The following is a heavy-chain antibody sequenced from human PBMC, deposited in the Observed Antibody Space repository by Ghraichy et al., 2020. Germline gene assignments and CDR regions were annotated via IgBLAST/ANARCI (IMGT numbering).Heavy chain of an antibody. V-gene: IGHV4-34*01. CDR1: GGSFSGYY. CDR3: ARGDYGGNSGGSSVFDY. Sequence: SETLSLTCAVYGGSFSGYYWSWIRQPPGKGLEWIGEINHSGSTNYNPSLKSRVTISVDTSKNQFSLKLSSVTAADTAVYYCARGDYGGNSGGSSVFDYWGQGTLVTASS. J-gene: IGHJ4*02. D-gene: IGHD4-23*01. CDR2: INHSGST.